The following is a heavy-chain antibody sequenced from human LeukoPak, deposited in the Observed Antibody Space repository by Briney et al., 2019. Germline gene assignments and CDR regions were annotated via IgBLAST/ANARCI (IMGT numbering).Heavy chain of an antibody. CDR3: ARELRGYSYGYFDY. Sequence: PSETLSLTCAVYGGSFSGYYWSWIRQPPGKGLEWIGEISHSGSTNYNPSLKSRVTLSVGTSKNQFSLKLSSVTAADTAVYYCARELRGYSYGYFDYWGQGTLVTVSS. CDR1: GGSFSGYY. D-gene: IGHD5-18*01. CDR2: ISHSGST. V-gene: IGHV4-34*01. J-gene: IGHJ4*02.